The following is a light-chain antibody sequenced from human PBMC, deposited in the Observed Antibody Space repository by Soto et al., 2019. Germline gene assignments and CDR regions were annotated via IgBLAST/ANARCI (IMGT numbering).Light chain of an antibody. CDR1: SSNIGAGYD. J-gene: IGLJ1*01. CDR2: GNT. CDR3: PSYDSSLSGYV. V-gene: IGLV1-40*01. Sequence: QAVVTQPPSVSGAPGQRVTISCTGSSSNIGAGYDGHWYQQLQGTAPKLLIYGNTNRPSGVPDRFSGSKSGTSVSLAITGLRAEDEADYYCPSYDSSLSGYVFGTGTKLTVL.